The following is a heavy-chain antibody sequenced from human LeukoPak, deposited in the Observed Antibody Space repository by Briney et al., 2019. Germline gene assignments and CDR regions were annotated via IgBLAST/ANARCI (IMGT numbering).Heavy chain of an antibody. CDR3: ARDRLYGPPDY. J-gene: IGHJ4*02. CDR1: GSIFSSNW. Sequence: GGSLRPSCVASGSIFSSNWMSCVRHAPGKGLEWVANIKQDGSEKYYVDSVKGRFTISRDNAKHSLSLRMNSLRAEDTAVYYCARDRLYGPPDYWGQGTLVTVSS. CDR2: IKQDGSEK. D-gene: IGHD4-17*01. V-gene: IGHV3-7*01.